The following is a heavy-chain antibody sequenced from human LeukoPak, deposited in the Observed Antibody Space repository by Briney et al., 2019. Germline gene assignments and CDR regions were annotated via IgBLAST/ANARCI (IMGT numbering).Heavy chain of an antibody. J-gene: IGHJ3*02. Sequence: GGSLRLSCAASEFSVGSNYMTWVRQAPGKGLEWVSLIYSGGSTYYADSVKGRFTISRDNSKNTLYLQMNSLRAEDTAVYYCARVTPRSNNSGSYRGGAFDIWGQGTMVTVSS. V-gene: IGHV3-66*01. D-gene: IGHD1-26*01. CDR3: ARVTPRSNNSGSYRGGAFDI. CDR1: EFSVGSNY. CDR2: IYSGGST.